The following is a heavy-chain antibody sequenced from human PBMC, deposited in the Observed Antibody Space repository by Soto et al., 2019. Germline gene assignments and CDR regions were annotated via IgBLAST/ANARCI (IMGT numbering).Heavy chain of an antibody. CDR2: ISYDGSNK. D-gene: IGHD6-19*01. J-gene: IGHJ6*02. CDR3: AREGAGGYSSGYLRCYYYGMDV. V-gene: IGHV3-30-3*01. Sequence: GGSLRLSCAASGFTFSSYAMHWVRQAPGKGLEWVAVISYDGSNKYYADSVKGRFTISRDNSKNTLYLQMNSLRAEDTGVYYCAREGAGGYSSGYLRCYYYGMDVWGQGTTVTVSS. CDR1: GFTFSSYA.